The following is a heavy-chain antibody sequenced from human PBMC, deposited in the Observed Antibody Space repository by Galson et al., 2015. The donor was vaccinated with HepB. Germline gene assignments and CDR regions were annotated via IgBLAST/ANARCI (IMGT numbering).Heavy chain of an antibody. CDR3: ARGGLGLSWFGESNYGMDV. J-gene: IGHJ6*02. Sequence: SVKVSCKASGYTFTRYFMHWVRQAPGQGLEWMGVISPSTGTTSYALKFQGRVTMTRDTSTSTAYMELSSLRPEDAVVYYCARGGLGLSWFGESNYGMDVWGQGTTVTVSS. CDR1: GYTFTRYF. D-gene: IGHD3-10*01. CDR2: ISPSTGTT. V-gene: IGHV1-46*01.